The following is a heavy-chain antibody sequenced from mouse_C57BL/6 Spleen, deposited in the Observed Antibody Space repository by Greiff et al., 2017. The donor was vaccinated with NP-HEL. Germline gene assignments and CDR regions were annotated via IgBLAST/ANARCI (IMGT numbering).Heavy chain of an antibody. D-gene: IGHD5-5*01. CDR2: IYPGDGDT. CDR1: GYAFSSSW. Sequence: QVQLKESGPELVKPGASVKISCKASGYAFSSSWMNWVKQRPGKGLEWIGRIYPGDGDTNYNGKFKGKATLTADKSSSTAYMQLSSLTSEDSAVYFCVLYLFDYWGQGTTLTVSS. CDR3: VLYLFDY. V-gene: IGHV1-82*01. J-gene: IGHJ2*01.